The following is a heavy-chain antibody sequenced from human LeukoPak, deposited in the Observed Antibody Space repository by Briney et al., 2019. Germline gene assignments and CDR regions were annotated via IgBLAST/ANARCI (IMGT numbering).Heavy chain of an antibody. CDR2: ISYDGSNK. J-gene: IGHJ4*02. CDR3: ATSNLPFDY. V-gene: IGHV3-30-3*01. CDR1: GFTFSSYA. Sequence: PGGSLRLPCAASGFTFSSYAMHWVRQAPGKGLEWVAVISYDGSNKYYADSVKGRFTISRDNSKNTLYLQMNSLRAEDTAVYYCATSNLPFDYWGQGTLVTVSS.